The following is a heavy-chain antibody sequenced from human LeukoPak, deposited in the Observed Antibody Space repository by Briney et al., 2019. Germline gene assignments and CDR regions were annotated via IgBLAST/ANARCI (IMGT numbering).Heavy chain of an antibody. CDR3: AKDLWVKGSPYYFDY. Sequence: PGGSLRLSCAASGFTFSSYGMHWVRQAPGMGLEWVAVISYDGSNKYYADSVKGRFTISRDNSKNTLYLQMNSLRAEDTAVYYCAKDLWVKGSPYYFDYWGQGTLVTVSS. D-gene: IGHD2/OR15-2a*01. CDR1: GFTFSSYG. CDR2: ISYDGSNK. V-gene: IGHV3-30*18. J-gene: IGHJ4*02.